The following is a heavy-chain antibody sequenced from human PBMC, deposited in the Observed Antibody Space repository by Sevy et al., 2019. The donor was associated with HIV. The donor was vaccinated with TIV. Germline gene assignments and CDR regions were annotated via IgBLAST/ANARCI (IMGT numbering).Heavy chain of an antibody. Sequence: GSLRLSCAASGFTFGSYAMHWVRQAPGKGLEWLAFISYDGSRKYYADSVKGRFTISRDNAKNSLYLQMNSLRAEDTALYYCAKSSSLRYFDWLVDYGMDVWGQGTLVTVSS. CDR2: ISYDGSRK. CDR1: GFTFGSYA. D-gene: IGHD3-9*01. J-gene: IGHJ6*02. CDR3: AKSSSLRYFDWLVDYGMDV. V-gene: IGHV3-30-3*02.